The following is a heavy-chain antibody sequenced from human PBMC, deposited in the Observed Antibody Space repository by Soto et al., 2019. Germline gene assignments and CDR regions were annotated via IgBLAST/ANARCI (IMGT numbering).Heavy chain of an antibody. D-gene: IGHD2-2*01. J-gene: IGHJ6*03. CDR2: ISGSGGST. CDR1: GFTFSSYA. V-gene: IGHV3-23*01. Sequence: GGSLRLSCAASGFTFSSYAMSWVRQAPGKGLEWVSAISGSGGSTYYADSVKGRFTISRDNSKNTLYLQMNSLRAEDTAVYYCAADIVVVPAAKSPSFSYYYMDVWGKGTTVTVSS. CDR3: AADIVVVPAAKSPSFSYYYMDV.